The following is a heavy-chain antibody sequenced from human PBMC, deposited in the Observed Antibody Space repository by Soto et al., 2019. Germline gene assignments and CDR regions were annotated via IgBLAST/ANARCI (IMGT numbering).Heavy chain of an antibody. J-gene: IGHJ5*02. CDR2: IDSYGGYT. V-gene: IGHV3-74*01. CDR1: GFTISNYW. CDR3: ARDRPHNWFDP. Sequence: EGQLVESGGGLVQPGGSLSLSCAASGFTISNYWMHWVRQSPGKGLVWVAGIDSYGGYTRYADSVRGRFTISRDNGNNSLYLQMNSLRHEDTAVYYCARDRPHNWFDPWGQGALVTVST.